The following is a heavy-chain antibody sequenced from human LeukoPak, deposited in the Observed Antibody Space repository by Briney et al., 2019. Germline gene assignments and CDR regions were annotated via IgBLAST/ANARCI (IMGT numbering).Heavy chain of an antibody. Sequence: ASVNVSCTPSGYTFTAYYMHWVRQAPGQGLEWMGWIHPNSGGTNYAQKFQGRVTMTRDTSISTAYMELSRLRSDDTAVYYCARDLSPTVTTAYWYFDLWGRGTLVTVSS. V-gene: IGHV1-2*02. CDR2: IHPNSGGT. D-gene: IGHD4-17*01. CDR1: GYTFTAYY. CDR3: ARDLSPTVTTAYWYFDL. J-gene: IGHJ2*01.